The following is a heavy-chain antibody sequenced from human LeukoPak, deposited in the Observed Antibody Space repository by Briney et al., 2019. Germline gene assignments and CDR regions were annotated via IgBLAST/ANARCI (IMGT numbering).Heavy chain of an antibody. J-gene: IGHJ4*02. CDR2: ITDSGRKT. D-gene: IGHD3-3*01. Sequence: GGSLRLSCAASGLTFSSYAMNWVRQASGKGLEWVTGITDSGRKTYYADSVKGRFSISRDNSKNTLYLQMNSLRAEDTAVYYCAKDLRRDDFWSGYHYWGQGTLVTVSS. CDR3: AKDLRRDDFWSGYHY. V-gene: IGHV3-23*01. CDR1: GLTFSSYA.